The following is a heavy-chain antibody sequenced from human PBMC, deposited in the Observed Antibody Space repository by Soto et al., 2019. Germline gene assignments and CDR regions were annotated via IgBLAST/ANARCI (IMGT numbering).Heavy chain of an antibody. CDR1: GGTFSSYA. D-gene: IGHD6-13*01. CDR3: ARGGYSSTWANLLDRSGLDV. V-gene: IGHV1-69*06. J-gene: IGHJ6*02. CDR2: IGPLFRTT. Sequence: QVQLVQSGAEAKKPGSSVKVSCKTSGGTFSSYAISWVRLTSGQGLAWMGGIGPLFRTTNYAQKFQGRVTITADTSTYTVYMELSGVRSGETAEYYCARGGYSSTWANLLDRSGLDVWGQGTTVTVSS.